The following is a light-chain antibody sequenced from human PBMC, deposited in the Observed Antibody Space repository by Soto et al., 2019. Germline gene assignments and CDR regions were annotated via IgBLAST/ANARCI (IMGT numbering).Light chain of an antibody. V-gene: IGKV3-15*01. CDR3: QQYNNWPLT. J-gene: IGKJ4*01. CDR2: DAS. Sequence: EKVITQSPTTLPVSPGERAPPSSRASQSISSNLAWFQQKHGQAPRILIYDASTMDTGFPARFSGSRSGTEFTLTISRLQSEDFSVYYCQQYNNWPLTFGGGTKVDIK. CDR1: QSISSN.